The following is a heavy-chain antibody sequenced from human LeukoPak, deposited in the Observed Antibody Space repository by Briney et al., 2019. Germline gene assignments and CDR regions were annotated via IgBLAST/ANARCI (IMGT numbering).Heavy chain of an antibody. J-gene: IGHJ2*01. V-gene: IGHV3-30*04. Sequence: GRSLRLSCAASGFTFSGYAMHWVRQAPGKGLEWVALISYDGSDKYYADSVKGRFTISRDNAKNSLYLQMNSLRAEDTAVYHCARGLHAPTWYFDLWGRGTLVTVSS. CDR1: GFTFSGYA. D-gene: IGHD3-16*01. CDR2: ISYDGSDK. CDR3: ARGLHAPTWYFDL.